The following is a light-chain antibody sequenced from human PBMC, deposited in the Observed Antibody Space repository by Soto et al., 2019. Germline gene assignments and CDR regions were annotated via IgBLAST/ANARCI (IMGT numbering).Light chain of an antibody. Sequence: EILLTQSPGTLSLSPGDRATLSSRASQSLGSTFLAWYQQKSGQSPRLLIYGASDRATDIPDRFSGSGSGADFTLTISRLEPEDFAVYFCHQYGTLPLSFGGGTKVEIK. CDR2: GAS. J-gene: IGKJ4*01. CDR1: QSLGSTF. V-gene: IGKV3-20*01. CDR3: HQYGTLPLS.